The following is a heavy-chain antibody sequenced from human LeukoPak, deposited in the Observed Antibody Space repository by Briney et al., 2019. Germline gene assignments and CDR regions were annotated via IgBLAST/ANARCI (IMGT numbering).Heavy chain of an antibody. Sequence: PGGSLRLSCATSGFIFNRFCMSWVRQAPGKGLEWVANIKQDGSVQFYVDSVKGRFTISRDNTKNSLYLQMNSLRAEDTAVYYCARSLWFGEVYFDYWGQGTLVTVSS. CDR1: GFIFNRFC. V-gene: IGHV3-7*01. D-gene: IGHD3-10*01. CDR3: ARSLWFGEVYFDY. J-gene: IGHJ4*02. CDR2: IKQDGSVQ.